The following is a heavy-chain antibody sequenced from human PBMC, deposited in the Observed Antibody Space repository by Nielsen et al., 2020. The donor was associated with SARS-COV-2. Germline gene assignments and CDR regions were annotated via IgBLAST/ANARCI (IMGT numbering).Heavy chain of an antibody. D-gene: IGHD6-13*01. CDR1: GYTFTNHW. CDR2: IYPGDSDT. V-gene: IGHV5-51*01. J-gene: IGHJ4*02. CDR3: ARSLAAAGIFDY. Sequence: GESLKISCRGAGYTFTNHWIGWVRQMPGKGLEWMGIIYPGDSDTRYSPSFQGQVTISADKSISTAYLQWSSLKASDTAMYYCARSLAAAGIFDYWGQGTLVTVSS.